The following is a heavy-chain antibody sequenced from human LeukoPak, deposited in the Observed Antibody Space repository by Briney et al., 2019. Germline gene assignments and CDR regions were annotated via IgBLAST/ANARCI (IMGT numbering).Heavy chain of an antibody. D-gene: IGHD5-18*01. CDR3: ARERLVDTAMGGPSPFDY. V-gene: IGHV3-48*01. Sequence: GGSLRLSCAASGFTFSSYSMNWVRQAPGKGLEWVSYISSSSSTIYYADSVKGRFTISRDNAKNSLYLQMNSLRAEDTAVYYCARERLVDTAMGGPSPFDYWGQGTLVTVSS. CDR2: ISSSSSTI. J-gene: IGHJ4*02. CDR1: GFTFSSYS.